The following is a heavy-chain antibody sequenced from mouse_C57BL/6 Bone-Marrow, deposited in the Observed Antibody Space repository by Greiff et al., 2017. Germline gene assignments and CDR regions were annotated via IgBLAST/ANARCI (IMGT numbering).Heavy chain of an antibody. CDR2: ISNGGGST. J-gene: IGHJ4*01. D-gene: IGHD1-1*01. V-gene: IGHV5-12*01. Sequence: DVMLVESGGGLVQPGGSLKLSCAASGFTFSDYYMYWVRQTPEKRLEWVAYISNGGGSTYYPDTVKGRFTISRDNAKNTLYLQMSRLKSEDTAMYYCARRIYGSSLYYAMDYWGQGTSVTVSS. CDR1: GFTFSDYY. CDR3: ARRIYGSSLYYAMDY.